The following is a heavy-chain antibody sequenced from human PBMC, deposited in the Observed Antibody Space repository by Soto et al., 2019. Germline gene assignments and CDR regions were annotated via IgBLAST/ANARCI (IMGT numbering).Heavy chain of an antibody. CDR3: ARGQSTWHY. J-gene: IGHJ4*02. V-gene: IGHV4-59*08. CDR2: IYYSGNT. Sequence: SETLSLTCTVSGGSISSYYWSWVRQPPGKGLEWIGYIYYSGNTNYNSSLRSRVTISLDTSKNQFSLKLSSVTAADTAVYYCARGQSTWHYWGQGTLVTVSS. CDR1: GGSISSYY.